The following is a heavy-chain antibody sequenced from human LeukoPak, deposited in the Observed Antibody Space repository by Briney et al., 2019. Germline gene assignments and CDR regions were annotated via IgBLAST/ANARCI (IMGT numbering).Heavy chain of an antibody. V-gene: IGHV3-23*01. CDR1: GFTFSSYG. CDR3: AKGFSAVGSGWLDY. CDR2: IIGSGGMT. J-gene: IGHJ4*02. Sequence: PGGSLRLSCAASGFTFSSYGMSWVRQAPGKGLEWVSTIIGSGGMTYYADSVKGRFTISRDNSKNTLYLQMNSLRAEDTAVYYCAKGFSAVGSGWLDYWGQGTLVTVSS. D-gene: IGHD6-19*01.